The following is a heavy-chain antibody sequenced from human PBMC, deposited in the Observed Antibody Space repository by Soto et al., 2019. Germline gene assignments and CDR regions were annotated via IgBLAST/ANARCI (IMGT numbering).Heavy chain of an antibody. J-gene: IGHJ4*02. V-gene: IGHV1-46*01. CDR1: GYTFTSYY. Sequence: QVQLVQSGAEVKKPGASVKVSCKASGYTFTSYYMHWVRQAPGQGLEWMGIINPSGGSTSYAQKFKGRVTMTRDTSTSTVYMELSSLRSEDTAVYYCARRIAYSSSWYQAMSAFDYWGQGTLVTVSS. D-gene: IGHD6-13*01. CDR3: ARRIAYSSSWYQAMSAFDY. CDR2: INPSGGST.